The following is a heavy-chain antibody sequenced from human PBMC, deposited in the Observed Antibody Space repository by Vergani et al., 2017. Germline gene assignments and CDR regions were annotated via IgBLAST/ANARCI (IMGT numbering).Heavy chain of an antibody. Sequence: EVQLLESGGGLVQPGGSLRLSCEASGFSFPGYAMSWVRQAPGKGLEWVSSVSGSSATPYYADSVKGRFIISRDNSKNTLYLQMNSLRAEDTAVYYCARGRSVYCSSPSCYKWFDPWGQGTLVTVSS. V-gene: IGHV3-23*01. J-gene: IGHJ5*02. D-gene: IGHD2-2*02. CDR2: VSGSSATP. CDR1: GFSFPGYA. CDR3: ARGRSVYCSSPSCYKWFDP.